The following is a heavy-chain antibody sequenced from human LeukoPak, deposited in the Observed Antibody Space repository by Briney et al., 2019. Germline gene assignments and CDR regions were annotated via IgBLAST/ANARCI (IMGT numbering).Heavy chain of an antibody. CDR3: AKDNYAHYYDSSGYRRGQFDY. Sequence: GGSLRLSCAASGFTFSSYAMHWVRQAPGKGLEWVAVISYDGSNKYYADSVKGRFTISRDNSKNTLYLQMNSLRAEDTAVYYCAKDNYAHYYDSSGYRRGQFDYWGQGTLVTVSS. CDR1: GFTFSSYA. V-gene: IGHV3-30*04. D-gene: IGHD3-22*01. J-gene: IGHJ4*02. CDR2: ISYDGSNK.